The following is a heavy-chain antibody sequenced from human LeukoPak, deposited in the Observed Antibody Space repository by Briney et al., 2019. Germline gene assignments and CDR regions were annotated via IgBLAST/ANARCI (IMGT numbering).Heavy chain of an antibody. Sequence: PGGSLRLSCAASGFMLSGSAMNWVRQAPGKGLEWVSSINVAGSHIYYTDSVKGRFTISRDNAKNSLYLQMNSLRAEDSALYYCARGVRSVDNTYYDILTGGDYWGQGTLVTVSS. CDR2: INVAGSHI. J-gene: IGHJ4*02. CDR1: GFMLSGSA. CDR3: ARGVRSVDNTYYDILTGGDY. V-gene: IGHV3-21*01. D-gene: IGHD3-9*01.